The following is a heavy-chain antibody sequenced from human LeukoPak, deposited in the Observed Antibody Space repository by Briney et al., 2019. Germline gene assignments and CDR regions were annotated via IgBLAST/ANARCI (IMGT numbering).Heavy chain of an antibody. D-gene: IGHD3-10*01. J-gene: IGHJ3*02. Sequence: SETLSLTCTVSGGSISSSSHYWGWIRQPPGKGLEWIGSIYYSGSTYYNPSLKSRVTISVDTSKNQFSLRLSSVTAADTAVYYCARDAVYDSGSYNGAFDIWGQGTMVTVSS. CDR1: GGSISSSSHY. CDR3: ARDAVYDSGSYNGAFDI. CDR2: IYYSGST. V-gene: IGHV4-39*02.